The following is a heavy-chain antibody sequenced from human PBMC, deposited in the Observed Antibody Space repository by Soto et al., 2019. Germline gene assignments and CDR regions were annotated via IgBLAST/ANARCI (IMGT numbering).Heavy chain of an antibody. CDR1: GFTFSSYS. CDR2: ISSSSSYI. V-gene: IGHV3-21*01. Sequence: GGSLRLSCAASGFTFSSYSMNWVRQAPGKGLEWVSSISSSSSYIYYADSVKGRFTISRDNAKNSLYLQMNSLRAEDTAVYYCARDSMVRFKYYYYGMDVWGQGTTVTVSS. CDR3: ARDSMVRFKYYYYGMDV. J-gene: IGHJ6*02. D-gene: IGHD3-10*01.